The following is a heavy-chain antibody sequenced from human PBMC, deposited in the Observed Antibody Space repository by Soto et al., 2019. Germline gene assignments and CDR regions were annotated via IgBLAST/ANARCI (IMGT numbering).Heavy chain of an antibody. J-gene: IGHJ4*02. CDR1: GGSMSNGYYY. V-gene: IGHV4-31*03. D-gene: IGHD1-20*01. CDR2: IYHSGRT. CDR3: ARWVEVSLDYFDS. Sequence: QVQLQESGPGLVKPSQTLSLTCTVSGGSMSNGYYYWSWVRQNPGKGLEWIGHIYHSGRTYYNPSLKSRVGILVDTSKNHFSLNLNSVTAADTAVYYCARWVEVSLDYFDSWGQGTPVTVSS.